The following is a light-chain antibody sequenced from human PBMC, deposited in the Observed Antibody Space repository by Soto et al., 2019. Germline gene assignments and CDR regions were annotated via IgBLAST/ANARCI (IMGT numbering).Light chain of an antibody. CDR3: SSYTSGTTPPGV. J-gene: IGLJ1*01. CDR1: SSDVGGYNY. CDR2: EVS. V-gene: IGLV2-14*01. Sequence: QSVMTQPASVSGSPGQSITISCTGTSSDVGGYNYVSWYQQHPGKAPKLMIYEVSNRPSGVSNRFSGSKSGNTASLTISGLQAEDEADYYCSSYTSGTTPPGVFGTWTKDTVL.